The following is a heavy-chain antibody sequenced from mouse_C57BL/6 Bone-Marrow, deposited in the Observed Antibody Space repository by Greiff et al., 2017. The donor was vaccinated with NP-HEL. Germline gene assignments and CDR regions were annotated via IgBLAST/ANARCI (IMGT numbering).Heavy chain of an antibody. D-gene: IGHD2-3*01. Sequence: QVQLQQPGAELMKPGASVKLSCKASGYTFTSYWMQWVKQRPGQGLEWIGEIDPSDSYTNYNQKFKGKATLTVDTSSSTAYMQLSSLTSEDSAVYYCARDGYYIYWYFDVWGTGTTVTVSS. CDR2: IDPSDSYT. CDR1: GYTFTSYW. J-gene: IGHJ1*03. V-gene: IGHV1-50*01. CDR3: ARDGYYIYWYFDV.